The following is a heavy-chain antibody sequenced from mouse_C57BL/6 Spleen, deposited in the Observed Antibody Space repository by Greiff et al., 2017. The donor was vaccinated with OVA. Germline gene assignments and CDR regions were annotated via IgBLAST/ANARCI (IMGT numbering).Heavy chain of an antibody. CDR3: AGGFMVTTRRNYAMDY. CDR1: GFTFSSYG. J-gene: IGHJ4*01. Sequence: DVMLVESGGDLVKPGGSLKLSCAASGFTFSSYGMSWVRQTPDKRLEWVATISSGGSYTYYPDSVKGRFTISRDNAKNTLYLQMSSLKSEDTAMYYCAGGFMVTTRRNYAMDYWGQGTSVTVSS. D-gene: IGHD2-1*01. CDR2: ISSGGSYT. V-gene: IGHV5-6*02.